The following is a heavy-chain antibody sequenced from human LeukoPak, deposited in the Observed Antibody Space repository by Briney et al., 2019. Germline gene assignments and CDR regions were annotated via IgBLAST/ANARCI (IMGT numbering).Heavy chain of an antibody. V-gene: IGHV4-59*01. Sequence: PSETLSLTCTVSGGSISSYYWSWIRQPPGKGLEWIGYIYYSGSTNYNPSLKSRVTISVDTSKNQFSLKLSSVTAADTAVYYCARGYYGGKPGGFDYRGQGTLVAVSS. D-gene: IGHD4-23*01. J-gene: IGHJ4*02. CDR1: GGSISSYY. CDR3: ARGYYGGKPGGFDY. CDR2: IYYSGST.